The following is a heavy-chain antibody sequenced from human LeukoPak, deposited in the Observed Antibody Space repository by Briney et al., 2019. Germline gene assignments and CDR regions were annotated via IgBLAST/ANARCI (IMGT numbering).Heavy chain of an antibody. CDR3: ARDYNNYIVDH. V-gene: IGHV4-59*01. D-gene: IGHD3-10*01. J-gene: IGHJ4*02. CDR2: VYYSGRT. CDR1: GGSISTYY. Sequence: PSETLSLTCTVSGGSISTYYWSWIRQPPGKGLEWIGYVYYSGRTRYNPSLESRLAMSIDTSKNQYSLNLTSVTAADTAMNYCARDYNNYIVDHWGQGALVTVSS.